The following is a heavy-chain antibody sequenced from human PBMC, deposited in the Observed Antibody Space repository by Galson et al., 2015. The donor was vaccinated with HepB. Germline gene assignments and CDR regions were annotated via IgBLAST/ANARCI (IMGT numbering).Heavy chain of an antibody. CDR2: ISTSGGT. V-gene: IGHV4-61*02. J-gene: IGHJ5*02. CDR3: ARLKPTMGYQLLRNNWFDP. D-gene: IGHD2-2*01. CDR1: GASISSGSYY. Sequence: TLSLTCTVSGASISSGSYYWSWIRQSAEKGLEWIGRISTSGGTHYNTSLKSRITMSLHTSNNQFSLKLRPVTAADTAVYYCARLKPTMGYQLLRNNWFDPWGQGTLVTVSS.